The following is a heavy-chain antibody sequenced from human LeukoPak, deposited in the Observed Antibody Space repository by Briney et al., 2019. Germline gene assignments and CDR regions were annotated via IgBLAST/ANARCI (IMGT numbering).Heavy chain of an antibody. D-gene: IGHD3-10*01. CDR1: GFTFSSYW. Sequence: GGSLRLSCAASGFTFSSYWMSWVRQAPGKGLEWVANIKQDGSEKYYLDSVKGRFTISRDNAKNSLSLQMNSLRAEDTAVYYCARLLWFGELSGFDYWGQGTLVTVSS. J-gene: IGHJ4*02. CDR2: IKQDGSEK. CDR3: ARLLWFGELSGFDY. V-gene: IGHV3-7*05.